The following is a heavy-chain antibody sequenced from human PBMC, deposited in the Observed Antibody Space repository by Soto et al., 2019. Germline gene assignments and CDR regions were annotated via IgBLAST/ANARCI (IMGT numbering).Heavy chain of an antibody. V-gene: IGHV3-74*01. CDR1: GFTFSSYW. CDR3: ASVGSLNWYFEL. CDR2: INSDGSST. Sequence: EVQLVESGGGLVQPGGSLRLSCAASGFTFSSYWMHWVRQAPGKGLVWVSRINSDGSSTNYADSVKGRFTISRDNAKNTLYLQMNSLRAEDTAVYYCASVGSLNWYFELWGRGTLVTVSS. J-gene: IGHJ2*01. D-gene: IGHD1-26*01.